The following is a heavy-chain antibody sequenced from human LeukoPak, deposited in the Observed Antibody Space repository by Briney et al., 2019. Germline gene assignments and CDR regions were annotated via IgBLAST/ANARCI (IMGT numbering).Heavy chain of an antibody. V-gene: IGHV1-2*02. CDR2: INPYSGGT. CDR3: ARIRGGNNYHFDY. J-gene: IGHJ4*02. CDR1: GYTFTDYY. D-gene: IGHD1-26*01. Sequence: ASVKVSCKASGYTFTDYYLHWVRQAPGQGLEWMGWINPYSGGTNYAQNFQGRVTKTRDTSISTGYMELSRLGSDDTALYYCARIRGGNNYHFDYWGQGTLVTVSS.